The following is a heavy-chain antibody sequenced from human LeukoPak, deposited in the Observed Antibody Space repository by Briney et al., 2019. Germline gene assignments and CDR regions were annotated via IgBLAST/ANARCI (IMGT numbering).Heavy chain of an antibody. D-gene: IGHD2-2*01. J-gene: IGHJ6*03. CDR3: ARSWCSTSCYYMDV. V-gene: IGHV1-18*01. CDR1: GYTFTSYG. Sequence: ASVKVSFTASGYTFTSYGISWVRQAPGQGHEWMGWISAYNGNTNYAQKFQGRVTMTTDTSTSTAFMELRSLRSDDTAVYYCARSWCSTSCYYMDVWGKGTTVTVSS. CDR2: ISAYNGNT.